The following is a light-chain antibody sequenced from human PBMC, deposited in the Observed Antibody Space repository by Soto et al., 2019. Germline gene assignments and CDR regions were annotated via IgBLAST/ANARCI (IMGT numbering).Light chain of an antibody. V-gene: IGKV1-39*01. Sequence: DIQLTQSPSSLSASVGDGVTITCRASQRIGNFLNWYQQKPGKAPQLLIYDASSKASLQSGVPSRFSDSGSGTDFTLTISSLQPEDSATYYCQQSYSIPWTFGQGTKLEI. CDR2: DAS. CDR3: QQSYSIPWT. J-gene: IGKJ2*01. CDR1: QRIGNF.